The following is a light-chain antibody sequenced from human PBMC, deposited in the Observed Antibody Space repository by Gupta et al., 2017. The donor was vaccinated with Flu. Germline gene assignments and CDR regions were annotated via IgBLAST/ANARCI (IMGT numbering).Light chain of an antibody. Sequence: SYDLTQPPSVSVSPGQTASITCSGTKLGDEYTYWYQQKAGQSPVVIIYQDSKRPSGVPDRFSGSVSGHTATLTISVTQPTDEADYYCQTWDSSKWVFGGGTKLTVL. CDR3: QTWDSSKWV. J-gene: IGLJ3*02. V-gene: IGLV3-1*01. CDR1: KLGDEY. CDR2: QDS.